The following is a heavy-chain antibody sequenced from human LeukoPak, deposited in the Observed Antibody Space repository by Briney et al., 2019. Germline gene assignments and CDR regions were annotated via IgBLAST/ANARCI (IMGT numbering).Heavy chain of an antibody. CDR1: GVTFSTYN. Sequence: GGSLRLSCAASGVTFSTYNMNWVRQAPGKGLEWVSSITSSSSHTFYADSVKGRFTISRDNAKNSLYLQMNSLRAEDTARYYCARDPDNGNYGGSYYYYMDVWGKGTTVTISS. D-gene: IGHD1-26*01. V-gene: IGHV3-21*01. CDR3: ARDPDNGNYGGSYYYYMDV. CDR2: ITSSSSHT. J-gene: IGHJ6*03.